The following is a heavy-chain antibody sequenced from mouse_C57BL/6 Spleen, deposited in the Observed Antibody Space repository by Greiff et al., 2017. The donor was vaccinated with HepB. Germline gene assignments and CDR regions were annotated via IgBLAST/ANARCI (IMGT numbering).Heavy chain of an antibody. CDR3: ARRDYDGVWWYFDV. D-gene: IGHD2-4*01. CDR1: GYTFTSYW. V-gene: IGHV1-69*01. J-gene: IGHJ1*03. Sequence: VQLQQPGAELVMPGASVKLSCKASGYTFTSYWMHWVKQRPGQGLEWIGEIDPSDSYTNYNQKFKGKSTLTVDKSSSTASMQLSSLTSEDSAVYYCARRDYDGVWWYFDVWGTGTTVTVSS. CDR2: IDPSDSYT.